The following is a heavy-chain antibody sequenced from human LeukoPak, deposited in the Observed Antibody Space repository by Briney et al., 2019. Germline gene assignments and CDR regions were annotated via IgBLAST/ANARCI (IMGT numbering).Heavy chain of an antibody. J-gene: IGHJ4*02. CDR1: GFTFSNYA. Sequence: PGGSLRLSCTASGFTFSNYAMSWVRQAPGKGLEWVSAISGSGGSTYYADSVKGRFTISRDNSKNTLYLQMNSLRAEDTAVYYCARTLGGAAIVSLFDYWGQGTLVTVSS. CDR3: ARTLGGAAIVSLFDY. V-gene: IGHV3-23*01. D-gene: IGHD5-18*01. CDR2: ISGSGGST.